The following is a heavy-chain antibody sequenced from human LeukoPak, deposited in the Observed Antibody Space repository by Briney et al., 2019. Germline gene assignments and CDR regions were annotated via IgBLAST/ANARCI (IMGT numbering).Heavy chain of an antibody. CDR3: ARHRMYYYDSSGRGVADAFDI. Sequence: PSETLSLTCTVSGCSISSSSYYWGWIRQPPGKGLEWIGRIYYSGSTYYNPSLKSRVTISVDTSKNQFSLKLSSVTAADTAVYYCARHRMYYYDSSGRGVADAFDIWGQGTMVTVSS. D-gene: IGHD3-22*01. J-gene: IGHJ3*02. CDR1: GCSISSSSYY. V-gene: IGHV4-39*01. CDR2: IYYSGST.